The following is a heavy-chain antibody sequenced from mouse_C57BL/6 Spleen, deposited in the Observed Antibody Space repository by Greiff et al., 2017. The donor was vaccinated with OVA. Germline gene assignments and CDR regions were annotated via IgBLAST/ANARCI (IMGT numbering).Heavy chain of an antibody. CDR3: ARDRGDPWFAY. Sequence: VQLQQSGPELVKPGASVKISCKASGYTFTDYYMNWVKQSHGKSLEWIGDINPNNGGTSYNQKFKGKATLTVDKSSSTAYMELRSLTSEDSAVYYCARDRGDPWFAYWGQGTLGTVSA. D-gene: IGHD3-2*01. CDR2: INPNNGGT. J-gene: IGHJ3*01. CDR1: GYTFTDYY. V-gene: IGHV1-26*01.